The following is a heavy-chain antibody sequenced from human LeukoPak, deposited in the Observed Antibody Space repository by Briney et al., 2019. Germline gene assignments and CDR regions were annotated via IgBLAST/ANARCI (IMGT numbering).Heavy chain of an antibody. CDR2: LYYTGST. CDR3: ARLTGDRPDI. J-gene: IGHJ3*02. Sequence: SETLSLTCTVSGYSISSGWYWGWIRQPPRRGLEWIASLYYTGSTSYNPSLQSRVTMSVDTSNNQFSLKLNSVTAADTAVYYCARLTGDRPDIWGQGTKVTVSS. V-gene: IGHV4-38-2*02. D-gene: IGHD7-27*01. CDR1: GYSISSGWY.